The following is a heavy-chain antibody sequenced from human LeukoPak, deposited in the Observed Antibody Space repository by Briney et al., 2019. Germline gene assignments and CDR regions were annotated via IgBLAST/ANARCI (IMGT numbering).Heavy chain of an antibody. CDR2: INPSGGST. V-gene: IGHV1-46*02. J-gene: IGHJ4*02. D-gene: IGHD6-19*01. Sequence: GASVKVSCKASGYSFNTYYMNWVRQAPGQGLEWMGIINPSGGSTSYAQKFQGRVTMTRDTSTSTVYMELSSLRSEDTAVYYCARAQYSSGQALGYWGQGTLVTVSS. CDR3: ARAQYSSGQALGY. CDR1: GYSFNTYY.